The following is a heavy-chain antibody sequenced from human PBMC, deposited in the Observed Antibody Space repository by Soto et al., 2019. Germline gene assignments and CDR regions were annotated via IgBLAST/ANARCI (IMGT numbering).Heavy chain of an antibody. V-gene: IGHV4-30-4*01. Sequence: QVQLQESGPGLVKPSQTLSLICTVSGDSISSDNYFWSWIRQPPGQGLGWIGYISNRGTPYYNPSLKIRVTISLDTSKNRFSLDMYSVTAADTAVYYCAREVNVVALSDAFDIWGQGTMVTVSS. CDR2: ISNRGTP. D-gene: IGHD2-8*01. CDR3: AREVNVVALSDAFDI. CDR1: GDSISSDNYF. J-gene: IGHJ3*02.